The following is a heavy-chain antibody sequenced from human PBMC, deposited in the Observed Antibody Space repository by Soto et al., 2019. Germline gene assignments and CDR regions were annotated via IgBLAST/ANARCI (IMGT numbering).Heavy chain of an antibody. J-gene: IGHJ6*02. V-gene: IGHV3-64D*06. CDR1: GFTFSSYA. D-gene: IGHD6-19*01. CDR3: VKDHGGIAVAGIYYYYGMDV. CDR2: ISSNGGST. Sequence: PGGSLRLSCSASGFTFSSYAMHWVRQAPGKGLEYVSAISSNGGSTYYADSVKGRFTISRDNSKNTLYLQMSSLRAEDTAVYYCVKDHGGIAVAGIYYYYGMDVWGQGTTVTVSS.